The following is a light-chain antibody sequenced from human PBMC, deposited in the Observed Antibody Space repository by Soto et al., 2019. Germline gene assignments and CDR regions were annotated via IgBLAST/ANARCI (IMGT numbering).Light chain of an antibody. CDR1: QDIRSS. Sequence: EIVMTQSPATLSVSPGERVTLSCRASQDIRSSLAWYQQKPGQAPRLLIYGASIRATGVPATFSGSGSGTEFTISISSLQSEHLGVYYCQQDSSWALTFGGGTKVEIK. CDR2: GAS. V-gene: IGKV3-15*01. J-gene: IGKJ4*01. CDR3: QQDSSWALT.